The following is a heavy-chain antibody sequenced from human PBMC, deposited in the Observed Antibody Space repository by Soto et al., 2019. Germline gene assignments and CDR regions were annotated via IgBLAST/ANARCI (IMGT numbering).Heavy chain of an antibody. CDR1: GYILSSYY. CDR3: ARSYCGGDCPNNWFDP. CDR2: INPSGGST. V-gene: IGHV1-46*01. J-gene: IGHJ5*02. D-gene: IGHD2-21*02. Sequence: ASVKVSCKASGYILSSYYMHWVRQAPGQGLEWMGIINPSGGSTTYAQNFQGRVTMTRDTSTSTVYMELSSLRSEDTAMYYCARSYCGGDCPNNWFDPWGQGTLVTVPQ.